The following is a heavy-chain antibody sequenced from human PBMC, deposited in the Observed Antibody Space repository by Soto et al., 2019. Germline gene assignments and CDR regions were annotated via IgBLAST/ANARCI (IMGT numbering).Heavy chain of an antibody. CDR3: AKDRTNESPAPDS. V-gene: IGHV3-23*01. J-gene: IGHJ4*02. CDR1: GFTFRNYA. D-gene: IGHD2-8*01. Sequence: PGGSLRLSCAASGFTFRNYAMSWVRQAPGKGLEWVSAISGSGGNTNYADSVKGRLTISRDNSKNTLDLQVSSLRAEDTAVYYCAKDRTNESPAPDSWGQGTLVTVSS. CDR2: ISGSGGNT.